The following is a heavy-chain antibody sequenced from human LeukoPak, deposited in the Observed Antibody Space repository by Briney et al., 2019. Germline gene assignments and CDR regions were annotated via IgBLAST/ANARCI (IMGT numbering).Heavy chain of an antibody. J-gene: IGHJ4*02. CDR2: IIPIFGTA. CDR1: GGTFSSYA. V-gene: IGHV1-69*05. Sequence: SVKVSCKASGGTFSSYAISWVRQAPGQGLEWMGRIIPIFGTANYAQKFQGRVTITTDESTSTAYMELSSLRSEDTAVYCCAREATGHAVLSFDYWGQGTLVTVSS. CDR3: AREATGHAVLSFDY.